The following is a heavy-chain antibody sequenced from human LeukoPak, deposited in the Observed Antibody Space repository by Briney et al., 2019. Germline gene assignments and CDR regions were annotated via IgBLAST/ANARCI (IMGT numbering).Heavy chain of an antibody. CDR1: GFTFTTYW. CDR2: IKQDGSEE. D-gene: IGHD3-22*01. V-gene: IGHV3-7*01. CDR3: AREVSEGFDF. Sequence: GGSLRLSCAASGFTFTTYWMMWVRQAPGKGLEWVAKIKQDGSEEYYVDSVRGRFAISRDNTKNLLYLQMNSLRAEDTALYYCAREVSEGFDFWGQGTLVTVSS. J-gene: IGHJ4*02.